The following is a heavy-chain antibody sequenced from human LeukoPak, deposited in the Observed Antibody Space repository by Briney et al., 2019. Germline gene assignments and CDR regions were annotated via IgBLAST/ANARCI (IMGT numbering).Heavy chain of an antibody. J-gene: IGHJ6*02. Sequence: GGSLRLSCAASGFTFSSYSMNWVRQAPGKGLEWVSSISSSSSYIYYAVSVKGRFTISRDNAKNSLYLQMNSLRAEDTAVYYCAREGSMDVWGQGTTVTVSS. CDR3: AREGSMDV. V-gene: IGHV3-21*01. CDR1: GFTFSSYS. CDR2: ISSSSSYI.